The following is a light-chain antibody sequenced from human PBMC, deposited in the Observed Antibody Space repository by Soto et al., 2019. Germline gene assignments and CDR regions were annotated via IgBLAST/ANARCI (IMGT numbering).Light chain of an antibody. Sequence: EIVWTQSPATLSLSPGERATLSCRASQSVGTYLAWYQHNPGQAPRLLIYDASNRATGIPARFSGSGSGTDFTPTISSPEPEDFAVYYCQQRYNWPNTFGQGTKLEIK. V-gene: IGKV3-11*01. CDR2: DAS. CDR1: QSVGTY. J-gene: IGKJ2*01. CDR3: QQRYNWPNT.